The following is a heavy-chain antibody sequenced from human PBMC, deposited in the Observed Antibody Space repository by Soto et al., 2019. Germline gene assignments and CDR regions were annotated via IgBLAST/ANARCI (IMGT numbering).Heavy chain of an antibody. D-gene: IGHD6-6*01. CDR1: GGSISNGDYS. Sequence: QVQLQESGPGLVKSSQTLSLTCTVSGGSISNGDYSWTWIRQLPGRGLEWIGNVSYRGGAHYTPSLQSGVAKSLDTSQTQFSMKLRSVTAADTAMYYCAGGGTEHSNSHKYGFDVWGQGTTVIVYS. V-gene: IGHV4-31*03. J-gene: IGHJ6*02. CDR2: VSYRGGA. CDR3: AGGGTEHSNSHKYGFDV.